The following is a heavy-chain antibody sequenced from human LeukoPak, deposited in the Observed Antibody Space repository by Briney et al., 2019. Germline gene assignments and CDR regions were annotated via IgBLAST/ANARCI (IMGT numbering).Heavy chain of an antibody. Sequence: GRSLRLSCSASGFTFGDHAMSWVRQAPGKGLEWVGFIRSKGYGGTTEYAASVEGRFSLSRDDSKSCVYLQMSSLKTEDTAVYYCTRVRSGNDFDYWGQGTLVTVSS. CDR1: GFTFGDHA. CDR2: IRSKGYGGTT. D-gene: IGHD3-10*01. J-gene: IGHJ4*02. V-gene: IGHV3-49*04. CDR3: TRVRSGNDFDY.